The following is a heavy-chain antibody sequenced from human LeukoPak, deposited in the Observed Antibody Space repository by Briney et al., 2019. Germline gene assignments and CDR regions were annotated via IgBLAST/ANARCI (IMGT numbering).Heavy chain of an antibody. CDR3: ARDHLGYGLKYYGMDV. V-gene: IGHV4-34*01. CDR2: INHSGST. J-gene: IGHJ6*02. D-gene: IGHD5-18*01. CDR1: GGSFSGYY. Sequence: SETLSLTCAVYGGSFSGYYWSWIRQPPGKGLEWIGEINHSGSTNYNPSLKSRVTISVDTSKNQFSLKLSSVTAADTAVYYCARDHLGYGLKYYGMDVWGQGTTVTVSS.